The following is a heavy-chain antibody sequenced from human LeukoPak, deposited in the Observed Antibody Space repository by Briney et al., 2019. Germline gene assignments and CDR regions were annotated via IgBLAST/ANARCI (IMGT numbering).Heavy chain of an antibody. D-gene: IGHD2-2*01. J-gene: IGHJ4*02. CDR2: ISGSGGST. CDR1: GFTFTNFE. V-gene: IGHV3-23*01. CDR3: AKTGGIVVVPSANDY. Sequence: GGSLRLSCAASGFTFTNFEMNWVRQAPGKGLEWVSAISGSGGSTYYADSVKGRFTISRDNSKNTLYLQINSLRAEDTAVYYCAKTGGIVVVPSANDYWGQGTLVTVSS.